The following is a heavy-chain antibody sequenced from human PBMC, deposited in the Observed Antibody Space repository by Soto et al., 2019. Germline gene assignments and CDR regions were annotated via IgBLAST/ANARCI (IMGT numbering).Heavy chain of an antibody. V-gene: IGHV3-23*01. CDR1: GFTFSSYA. Sequence: GGSLRLSCAASGFTFSSYAMAWVRQAPGKGLDWVSTISDGGGSTYYADSVRGRFTISRDNSQNTLYLQMNSLRAEDTAVYYCVFRNLLGSTTPPFDYWGQGALVTVSS. CDR3: VFRNLLGSTTPPFDY. CDR2: ISDGGGST. J-gene: IGHJ4*02. D-gene: IGHD1-1*01.